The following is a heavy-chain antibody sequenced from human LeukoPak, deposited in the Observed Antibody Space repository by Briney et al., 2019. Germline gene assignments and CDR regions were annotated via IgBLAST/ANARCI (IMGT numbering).Heavy chain of an antibody. CDR1: CTWSSTSGVG. CDR2: IYWDDDK. D-gene: IGHD3-10*01. CDR3: AISTFYYVLRYW. Sequence: SGPTDFPAQPTVTPTVTITCTWSSTSGVGVGWIRQPPGKALEWLALIYWDDDKRYSPSLKSRLTITKDTSKNQVVLTMTNMDPLETDAYQYAISTFYYVLRYWGGRGTLVTVSS. V-gene: IGHV2-5*02. J-gene: IGHJ4*02.